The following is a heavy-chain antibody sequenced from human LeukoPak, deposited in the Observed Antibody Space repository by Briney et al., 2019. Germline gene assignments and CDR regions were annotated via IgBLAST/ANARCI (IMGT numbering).Heavy chain of an antibody. D-gene: IGHD6-13*01. CDR2: IKQDGSEK. CDR3: ARDGLFGQQLNDY. Sequence: GGSLRLSCAASGFTFSSYWMSWVRQAPGKGLEWVANIKQDGSEKYYVDSVKGRFTISRDNAKNSLYLQMNSLRAEDTAVYYCARDGLFGQQLNDYWGQGTLVTVSS. J-gene: IGHJ4*02. CDR1: GFTFSSYW. V-gene: IGHV3-7*01.